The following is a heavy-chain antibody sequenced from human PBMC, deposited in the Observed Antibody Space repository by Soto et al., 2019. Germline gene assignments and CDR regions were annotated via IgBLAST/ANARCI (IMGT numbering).Heavy chain of an antibody. CDR1: GFILSDCA. D-gene: IGHD7-27*01. Sequence: EEQLVESGGGLVQPGRSLRLSCATSGFILSDCAMNWVRQAPGKGLEWVSYISSSSSVIDYADSVKGRFTVSRDNARNSLYLQMNSLRAEDTAVYYCARDLSWGSNWYYYMDVWGKGTTVTVSS. V-gene: IGHV3-48*01. CDR3: ARDLSWGSNWYYYMDV. J-gene: IGHJ6*03. CDR2: ISSSSSVI.